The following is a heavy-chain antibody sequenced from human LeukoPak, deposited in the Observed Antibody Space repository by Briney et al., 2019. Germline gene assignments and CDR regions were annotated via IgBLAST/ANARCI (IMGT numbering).Heavy chain of an antibody. D-gene: IGHD1-26*01. CDR3: ARGSIESGSYYYYFDY. J-gene: IGHJ4*02. V-gene: IGHV1-2*04. Sequence: ASVKVSCKASGYTFTGYYMHWVRQALGQGLEWMGWINPNSGGTNYAQKFQGWVTMTRDTSISTAYMELSRLRSDDTAVYYCARGSIESGSYYYYFDYWGQGTLVTVSS. CDR2: INPNSGGT. CDR1: GYTFTGYY.